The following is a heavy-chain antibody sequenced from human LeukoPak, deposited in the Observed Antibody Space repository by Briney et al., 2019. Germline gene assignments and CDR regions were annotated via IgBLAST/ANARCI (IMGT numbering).Heavy chain of an antibody. D-gene: IGHD6-19*01. CDR3: AKTTTGYSSGRYPGWPVDY. J-gene: IGHJ4*02. CDR2: ISGSGGGT. CDR1: GFTVSSNY. V-gene: IGHV3-23*01. Sequence: PGGSLRLSCAASGFTVSSNYMSWVRQAPGKGLEWVSAISGSGGGTYYADSVKGRFTISRDNSKNTLYLQMNSLSTEDTAVNYCAKTTTGYSSGRYPGWPVDYWGQGTLVTVSS.